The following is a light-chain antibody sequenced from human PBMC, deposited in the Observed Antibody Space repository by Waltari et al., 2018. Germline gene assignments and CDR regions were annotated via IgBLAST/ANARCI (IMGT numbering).Light chain of an antibody. CDR3: SSFTTKRTLV. V-gene: IGLV2-14*03. CDR1: SSDVGGYNS. CDR2: DVV. J-gene: IGLJ3*02. Sequence: QSALTQPASVSGSPGQSITISCTGTSSDVGGYNSVSWYQQHPGSAPNLKIYDVVNRPSGVSTRFSGSKSGNTASLTISGLQGEDEAVYYCSSFTTKRTLVFGGGTKLTVL.